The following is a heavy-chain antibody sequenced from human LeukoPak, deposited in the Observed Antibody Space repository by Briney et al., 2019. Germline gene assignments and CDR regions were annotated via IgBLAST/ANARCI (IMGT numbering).Heavy chain of an antibody. V-gene: IGHV4-59*11. J-gene: IGHJ5*02. CDR2: IFHSGST. D-gene: IGHD4-17*01. CDR3: AGDYGDYGWFDP. Sequence: PSETLSLTCTVSGGSIKSHFWSWVRQPPGKRLEWIGYIFHSGSTNYNPSLKSRVTISVDTSKNQFSLRLTSVTAADTAVYYCAGDYGDYGWFDPWGQGTLVTVSS. CDR1: GGSIKSHF.